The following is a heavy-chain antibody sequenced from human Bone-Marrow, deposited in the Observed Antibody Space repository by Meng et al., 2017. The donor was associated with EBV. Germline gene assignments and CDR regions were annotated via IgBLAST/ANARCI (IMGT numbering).Heavy chain of an antibody. V-gene: IGHV7-4-1*02. Sequence: QVQLVQSWSELTKPGALVWVSCKASGYSLSTFAMNWVRQAPGQGLEWMGWINTNTGYATYAQGFRGRFVFSLETSVSTAYLQINSLKAGDTAVYYCARGLAYGDYGVDYWGQGTLGTVSS. CDR1: GYSLSTFA. J-gene: IGHJ4*02. D-gene: IGHD2-21*01. CDR2: INTNTGYA. CDR3: ARGLAYGDYGVDY.